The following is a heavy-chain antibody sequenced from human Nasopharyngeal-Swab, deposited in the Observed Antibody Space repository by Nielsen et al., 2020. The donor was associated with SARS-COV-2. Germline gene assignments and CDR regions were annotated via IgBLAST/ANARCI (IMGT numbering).Heavy chain of an antibody. Sequence: GGSLRLSCAASGFTFSSYGMHWVRQAPGKGLEWVAVISYDGSNKYYADSVKGRFTISRDNSKNTLYLQMNSLRAEDTAVYYCAKVHVPAAISCCMDVWGKGTTVTVSS. CDR3: AKVHVPAAISCCMDV. CDR1: GFTFSSYG. D-gene: IGHD2-2*01. CDR2: ISYDGSNK. V-gene: IGHV3-30*18. J-gene: IGHJ6*03.